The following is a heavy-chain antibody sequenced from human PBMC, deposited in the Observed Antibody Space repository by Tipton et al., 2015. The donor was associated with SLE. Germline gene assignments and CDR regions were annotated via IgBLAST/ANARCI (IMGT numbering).Heavy chain of an antibody. V-gene: IGHV3-23*01. D-gene: IGHD2-21*01. Sequence: SLRLSCAASGFTFSSYAMSWVRQAPGKGLEWVSAISGSGGDTYHADSVKGRFAISRDKSKNTLFLQMNSPRVEDTAVYYCAKDPAYCGGDCYGFDYWGQGALVTVSS. CDR2: ISGSGGDT. CDR3: AKDPAYCGGDCYGFDY. J-gene: IGHJ4*02. CDR1: GFTFSSYA.